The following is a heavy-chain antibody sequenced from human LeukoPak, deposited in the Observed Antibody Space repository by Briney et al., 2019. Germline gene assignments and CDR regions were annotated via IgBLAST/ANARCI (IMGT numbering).Heavy chain of an antibody. CDR2: ISAYNGKT. D-gene: IGHD3-3*01. J-gene: IGHJ4*02. Sequence: GAAVKVSCKASRYTLTSYGISWVRQAPGQGLEWMGWISAYNGKTNYAQKLPGRVTMTTDTSTSTAYMELRSLRSDDTAVYYCARDIYDFWSVNGPHYFDYWGQGTLVTVSS. CDR3: ARDIYDFWSVNGPHYFDY. CDR1: RYTLTSYG. V-gene: IGHV1-18*01.